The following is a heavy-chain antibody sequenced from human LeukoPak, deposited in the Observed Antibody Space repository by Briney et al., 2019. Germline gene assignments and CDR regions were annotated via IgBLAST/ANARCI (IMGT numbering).Heavy chain of an antibody. CDR3: AKDSYGDIAAAGAGY. CDR1: GFTFDDYA. V-gene: IGHV3-9*01. Sequence: GGSLRLSCAASGFTFDDYAMHWVRHAPGKGLEWVSGISWNSGSIGYADSVKGRFTISRDNAKNSLYLQMNSLRAEDTALYYCAKDSYGDIAAAGAGYWGQGTLVTVSS. J-gene: IGHJ4*02. D-gene: IGHD6-13*01. CDR2: ISWNSGSI.